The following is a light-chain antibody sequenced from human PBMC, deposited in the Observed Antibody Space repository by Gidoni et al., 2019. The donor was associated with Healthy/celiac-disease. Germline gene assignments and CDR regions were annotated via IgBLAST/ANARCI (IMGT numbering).Light chain of an antibody. Sequence: DIVMTQSPLSLPVTPGEPASISCRSSQSLLHSNGYNYLDWYLQKPGQSPQLLIYLGSNRASGVPDRFSGSGSGTDFTLKISRVEAEDVGVYYCMQALQTPPTFXQGTKVEI. V-gene: IGKV2-28*01. CDR1: QSLLHSNGYNY. J-gene: IGKJ1*01. CDR2: LGS. CDR3: MQALQTPPT.